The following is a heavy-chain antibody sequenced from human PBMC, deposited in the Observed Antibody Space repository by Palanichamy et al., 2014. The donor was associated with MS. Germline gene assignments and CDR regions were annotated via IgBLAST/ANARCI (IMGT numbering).Heavy chain of an antibody. V-gene: IGHV4-39*01. Sequence: QLQLQESGPGLVKPSETLSLTCTVSGGSISSRSYYWAGSASPHGKGLECIGSIYYSGSTYYNPSLKSRVTISVDTSKNQFSLKLSSVTAADTAVYYCARHVYGSGLGAFDIWGQGTMVTVSS. CDR2: IYYSGST. D-gene: IGHD3-10*01. CDR3: ARHVYGSGLGAFDI. J-gene: IGHJ3*02. CDR1: GGSISSRSYY.